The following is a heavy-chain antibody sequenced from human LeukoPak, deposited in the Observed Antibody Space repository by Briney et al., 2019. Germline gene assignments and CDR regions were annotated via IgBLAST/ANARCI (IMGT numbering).Heavy chain of an antibody. CDR1: GFAFSSYA. J-gene: IGHJ4*02. D-gene: IGHD3-10*01. V-gene: IGHV3-23*01. Sequence: PGESLRLSCAASGFAFSSYAMNWVRQAPGKGLQWVSAISGSGGSTYYADSVKGRFTISRDNSKNTLYLQMNSLRAEDTAVYYCAKDRRYGSGSYYYFDYWGQGTLVTVSS. CDR2: ISGSGGST. CDR3: AKDRRYGSGSYYYFDY.